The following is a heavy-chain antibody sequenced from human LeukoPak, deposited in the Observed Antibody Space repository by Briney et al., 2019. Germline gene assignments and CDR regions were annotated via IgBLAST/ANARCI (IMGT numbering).Heavy chain of an antibody. J-gene: IGHJ4*02. CDR3: ARIVGITGTTDYFDY. V-gene: IGHV4-59*08. Sequence: SETLSLTCTVSGGSISSYYWSWIRQPPGKGLEWIGYIYYSGNTKYNPSLKSRVTISEDTSKNQFSLKLSSVTAADTAVYYCARIVGITGTTDYFDYWGQGTLVTVSS. D-gene: IGHD1-20*01. CDR2: IYYSGNT. CDR1: GGSISSYY.